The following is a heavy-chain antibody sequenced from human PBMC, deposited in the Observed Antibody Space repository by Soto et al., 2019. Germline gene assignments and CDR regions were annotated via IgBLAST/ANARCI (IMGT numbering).Heavy chain of an antibody. CDR1: GGSISSYY. CDR3: ARVNSSSFVDY. V-gene: IGHV4-59*01. D-gene: IGHD6-6*01. J-gene: IGHJ4*02. Sequence: PSETLSLTCTVSGGSISSYYWSWIRQPPGKGLEWIGYIYYSGSTNYNPSLKSRVTISVDTSKNRFSLKLSSVTAADTAVYYCARVNSSSFVDYWGQGTLVTVSS. CDR2: IYYSGST.